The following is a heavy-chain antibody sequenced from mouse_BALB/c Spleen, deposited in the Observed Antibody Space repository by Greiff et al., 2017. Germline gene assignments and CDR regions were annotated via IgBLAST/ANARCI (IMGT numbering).Heavy chain of an antibody. J-gene: IGHJ4*01. CDR1: GYTFTSYT. D-gene: IGHD2-14*01. Sequence: VKLVESGAELARPGASVKMSCKASGYTFTSYTMHWVKQRPGQGLEWIGYINPSSGYTNYNQKFKDKATLTADKSSSTAYMQLSSLTSEDSAVYYCARSERYDVRGYAMDYWGQGTSVTVSS. V-gene: IGHV1-4*01. CDR3: ARSERYDVRGYAMDY. CDR2: INPSSGYT.